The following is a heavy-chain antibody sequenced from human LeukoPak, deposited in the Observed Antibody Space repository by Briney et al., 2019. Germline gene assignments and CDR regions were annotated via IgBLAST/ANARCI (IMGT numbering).Heavy chain of an antibody. CDR2: IYYSGST. CDR3: ARVTGYIVEDYFDY. V-gene: IGHV4-59*01. D-gene: IGHD3-22*01. J-gene: IGHJ4*02. Sequence: SETLSLTCSVSGGSISSYYWSWIRQPPGKGLEWIGYIYYSGSTNYNPSLKSRVTISVNTSKNQFSLRLSSVTAADTAVYYCARVTGYIVEDYFDYWGQGALVTVSS. CDR1: GGSISSYY.